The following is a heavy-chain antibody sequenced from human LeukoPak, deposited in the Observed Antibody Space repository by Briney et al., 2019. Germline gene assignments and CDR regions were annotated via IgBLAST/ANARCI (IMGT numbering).Heavy chain of an antibody. D-gene: IGHD3-10*01. J-gene: IGHJ4*02. V-gene: IGHV3-53*01. CDR2: IYSDGRT. Sequence: GGSLRLSCAASGFAVSSNYMNWVRQAPGKGLERVSVIYSDGRTYYADSVKGRFTISRDISKNTLFLQMTSLRAEDTAMYYCAKVKGWYGEGYFDYWGQGTLVTVSS. CDR3: AKVKGWYGEGYFDY. CDR1: GFAVSSNY.